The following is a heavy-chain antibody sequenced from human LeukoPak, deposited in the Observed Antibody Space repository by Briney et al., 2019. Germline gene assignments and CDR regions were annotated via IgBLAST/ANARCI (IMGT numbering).Heavy chain of an antibody. J-gene: IGHJ4*02. D-gene: IGHD3-10*01. CDR2: ISYDGSNK. Sequence: PGGSLRLSCAASGLTFSSYGMHWVRQAPGKGLEWVAVISYDGSNKYYADSVKGRFTISRDNSKNTLYLQMNSLRAEDTAVYYCAKVGVRWMVRGVSLDYWGQGTLVTVSS. V-gene: IGHV3-30*18. CDR1: GLTFSSYG. CDR3: AKVGVRWMVRGVSLDY.